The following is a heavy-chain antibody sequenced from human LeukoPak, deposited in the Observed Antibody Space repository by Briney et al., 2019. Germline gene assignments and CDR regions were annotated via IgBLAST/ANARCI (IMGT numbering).Heavy chain of an antibody. CDR2: LNPNSGGT. J-gene: IGHJ5*02. V-gene: IGHV1-2*02. Sequence: AXXKVSCKASGXTFTGYYMHWVGQAPGQGVEGMGWLNPNSGGTNYAQKFQGRVTMTRDTSITTAYMELSRLRSDDTAVYYCARGPARGNWFDPWGQGTLVTVSS. CDR3: ARGPARGNWFDP. D-gene: IGHD3-10*01. CDR1: GXTFTGYY.